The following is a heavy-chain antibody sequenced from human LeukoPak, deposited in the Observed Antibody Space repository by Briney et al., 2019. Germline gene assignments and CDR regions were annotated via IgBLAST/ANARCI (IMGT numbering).Heavy chain of an antibody. CDR2: INPNSGGT. CDR1: GYTFTGYY. D-gene: IGHD5-12*01. CDR3: ARDDSGYDLDDDAFDI. J-gene: IGHJ3*02. Sequence: RRASVKVSCKPSGYTFTGYYMHWVREAPGQGLEWMGWINPNSGGTNYAQKFQARVTMTRDTSISTAYMELSRLRSDDTAVYYCARDDSGYDLDDDAFDIWGQGTMVTVSS. V-gene: IGHV1-2*02.